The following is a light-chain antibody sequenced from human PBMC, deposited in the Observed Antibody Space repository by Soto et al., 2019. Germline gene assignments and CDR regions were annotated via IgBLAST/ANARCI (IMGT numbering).Light chain of an antibody. V-gene: IGKV3-15*01. CDR3: QQYNNWPKT. CDR1: QSVSSN. CDR2: GES. J-gene: IGKJ1*01. Sequence: EIVMTQSPATLSVSPGERATLSCRASQSVSSNLAWYQQKPGQAPRIIIYGESTRATGIPDRFSGSGSGTELNLTISRLQSEDFAVYYCQQYNNWPKTCGQGTKVDIK.